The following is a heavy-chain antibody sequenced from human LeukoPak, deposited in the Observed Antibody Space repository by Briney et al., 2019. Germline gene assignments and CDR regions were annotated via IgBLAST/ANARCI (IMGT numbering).Heavy chain of an antibody. Sequence: GGSLRLSCVVSGFTFRTYSMNWVRQAPGKGLEWVSYISSSSTTIYYADSVKGRVTISRDNAKNSLYLQMNSLRAEDTAVYYCATEGKYYYGSGSSFYQYYYMDVWGKGTTVTVSS. CDR3: ATEGKYYYGSGSSFYQYYYMDV. CDR2: ISSSSTTI. J-gene: IGHJ6*03. V-gene: IGHV3-48*01. D-gene: IGHD3-10*01. CDR1: GFTFRTYS.